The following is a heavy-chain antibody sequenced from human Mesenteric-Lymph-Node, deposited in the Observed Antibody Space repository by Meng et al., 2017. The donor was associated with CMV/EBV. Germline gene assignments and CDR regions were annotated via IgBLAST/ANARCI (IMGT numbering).Heavy chain of an antibody. D-gene: IGHD6-13*01. CDR1: GGSFSGYY. V-gene: IGHV4-34*01. J-gene: IGHJ4*02. Sequence: SETLSLTCAVYGGSFSGYYWSWIRQSPGKGLEWIGSIYHSGSTYYNPSLKSRVTISVDKSKNQFSLKLSSVTAADTAVYYCARASYSSSWFHWGQGTLVTVSS. CDR2: IYHSGST. CDR3: ARASYSSSWFH.